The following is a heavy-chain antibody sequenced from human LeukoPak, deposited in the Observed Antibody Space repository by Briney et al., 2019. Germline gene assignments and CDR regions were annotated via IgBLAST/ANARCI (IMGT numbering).Heavy chain of an antibody. CDR3: ARVKSSSWYKRWFDP. J-gene: IGHJ5*02. V-gene: IGHV4-39*07. CDR2: IYYSGST. D-gene: IGHD6-13*01. CDR1: GGSISSSSYY. Sequence: PSETLSLTCTVSGGSISSSSYYWGWIRQPPGKGLEWIGSIYYSGSTYYNPSLKSRVTISVDTSKNQFSLKLSSVTAADTAVYYCARVKSSSWYKRWFDPWGQGTLVTVSS.